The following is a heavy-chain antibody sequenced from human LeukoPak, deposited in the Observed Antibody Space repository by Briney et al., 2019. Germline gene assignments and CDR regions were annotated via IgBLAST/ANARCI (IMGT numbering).Heavy chain of an antibody. J-gene: IGHJ4*02. Sequence: SETLSLTCTVPGGSISSYYWSWIRQPPGKGLEWIGYIYYSGSTNYNPSLKSRVTISVDTSKNQFSLKLSSVTAADTAVYYCARRSGYSSGYFDYWGQGTLVTVSS. CDR3: ARRSGYSSGYFDY. D-gene: IGHD6-19*01. CDR2: IYYSGST. CDR1: GGSISSYY. V-gene: IGHV4-59*08.